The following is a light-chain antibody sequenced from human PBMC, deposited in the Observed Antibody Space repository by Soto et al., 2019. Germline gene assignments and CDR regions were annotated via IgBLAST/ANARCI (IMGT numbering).Light chain of an antibody. CDR1: QSVTSN. Sequence: EIVLTQSPATLSVSPGERVTLSCRASQSVTSNLAWYQQKPGQAPRLLIYGASSRATGIPDRFSGSGSGTDFTLSISRLEAEDFAVYHCQQYGNAPITFGQGTRLEIK. J-gene: IGKJ5*01. CDR2: GAS. V-gene: IGKV3-20*01. CDR3: QQYGNAPIT.